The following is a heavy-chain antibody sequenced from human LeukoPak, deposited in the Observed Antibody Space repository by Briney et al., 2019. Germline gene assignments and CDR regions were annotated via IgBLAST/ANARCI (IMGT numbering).Heavy chain of an antibody. Sequence: GGSLRLSCAASGSTFSSYGMHWVRQAPGKGLEWVAVISYDGSNKYYADSVKGRFTISRDNSKNTLYLQMNSLRAEDTAVYYCLYGPFDYWGQGTLVTVSS. J-gene: IGHJ4*02. V-gene: IGHV3-30*03. CDR2: ISYDGSNK. CDR3: LYGPFDY. CDR1: GSTFSSYG. D-gene: IGHD3-10*01.